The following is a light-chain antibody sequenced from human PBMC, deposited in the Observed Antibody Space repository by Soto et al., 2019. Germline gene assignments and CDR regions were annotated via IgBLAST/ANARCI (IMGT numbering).Light chain of an antibody. J-gene: IGKJ1*01. CDR2: GAS. V-gene: IGKV3-20*01. Sequence: EIVLTQSPGTLSLSPWETAALSCRASQSLSSSYLAWYQQKPGQAPRLLIHGASSRATGIPRRFSGSGSGTDFTLTISRLEPEDFAVYYCQMYGSSPPGTFGQGTKVDIK. CDR3: QMYGSSPPGT. CDR1: QSLSSSY.